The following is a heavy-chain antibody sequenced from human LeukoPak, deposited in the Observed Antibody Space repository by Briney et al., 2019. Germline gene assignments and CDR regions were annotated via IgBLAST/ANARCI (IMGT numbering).Heavy chain of an antibody. CDR3: ASVTNDY. Sequence: GGTLRLSCAASGFTFSSYGMSWVRQAPGKGLEWVSAITGSGGTTYYADSVKGRFTISRDDSKNTAYLQMNSLKTEDTAVYYCASVTNDYWGQGTLVTVSS. D-gene: IGHD4-17*01. J-gene: IGHJ4*02. V-gene: IGHV3-23*01. CDR2: ITGSGGTT. CDR1: GFTFSSYG.